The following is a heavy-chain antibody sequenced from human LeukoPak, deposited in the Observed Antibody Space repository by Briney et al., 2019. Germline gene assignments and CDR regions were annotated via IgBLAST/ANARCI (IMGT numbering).Heavy chain of an antibody. CDR2: ISGSGDNT. CDR1: GFTFSGFA. V-gene: IGHV3-23*01. J-gene: IGHJ6*03. CDR3: AKMKGHPLPKYYMAV. Sequence: GGSLRLSCAASGFTFSGFAMSWVRRTPGQGLEWVSGISGSGDNTLYADTVKGRVTISRDNSKNTLYLETNSLRAEDTAIYYCAKMKGHPLPKYYMAVGGQGTTVTVS.